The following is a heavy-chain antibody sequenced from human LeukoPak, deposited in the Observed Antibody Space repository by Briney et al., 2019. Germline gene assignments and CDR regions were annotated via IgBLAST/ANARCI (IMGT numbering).Heavy chain of an antibody. J-gene: IGHJ4*02. V-gene: IGHV4-59*01. CDR2: IYYTGTT. D-gene: IGHD6-19*01. CDR1: GGSINNFY. CDR3: ARGGWSLDY. Sequence: EPLSLTCPVSGGSINNFYWSWVRQSPGKGLEWGGYIYYTGTTYYNPSLTSRLTISVDTSKNQFSLKLNSVTAADTAVYYCARGGWSLDYWGQGILVTVSS.